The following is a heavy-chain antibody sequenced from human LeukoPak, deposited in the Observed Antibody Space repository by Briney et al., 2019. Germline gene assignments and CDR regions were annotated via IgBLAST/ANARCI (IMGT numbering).Heavy chain of an antibody. CDR1: GYTFTSYG. V-gene: IGHV1-18*01. J-gene: IGHJ4*02. D-gene: IGHD3-16*02. CDR2: ISAYNGNT. Sequence: ASVKVSCKASGYTFTSYGISWVRQAPGQGLEWMGWISAYNGNTNYAQKLQGRVTMTTDTSTSTAYMELRSLRSDDTAVYYCARDLVGYDYVWGSYRYGYWGQGTLVTVSS. CDR3: ARDLVGYDYVWGSYRYGY.